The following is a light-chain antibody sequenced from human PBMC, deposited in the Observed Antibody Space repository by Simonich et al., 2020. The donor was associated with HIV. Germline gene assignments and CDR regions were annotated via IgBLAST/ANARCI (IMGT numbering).Light chain of an antibody. Sequence: EIVMTQSPATLSVPPGDRATLSCRASQSITNHLAWYQQKPGQAPRLLIYDASTRATGFPARFSGSGSGTEFTLTISDMQSEDLAVYYCQQYDSWPYTFGQGTKVEIK. CDR1: QSITNH. J-gene: IGKJ2*01. V-gene: IGKV3-15*01. CDR3: QQYDSWPYT. CDR2: DAS.